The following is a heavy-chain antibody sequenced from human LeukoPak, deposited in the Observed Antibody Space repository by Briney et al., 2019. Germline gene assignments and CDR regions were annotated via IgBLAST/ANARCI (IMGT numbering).Heavy chain of an antibody. CDR3: ARYYDFWSGYPPFDY. V-gene: IGHV4-34*01. CDR1: GGSFSGYY. J-gene: IGHJ4*02. D-gene: IGHD3-3*01. Sequence: PSETLSRTCAVYGGSFSGYYWSWIRQPPGKGLEWIGEINHSGSTNYNPSLKSRVTISVDTSKNRFSLKLSSVTAADTAVYYCARYYDFWSGYPPFDYWGQGTLVTVSS. CDR2: INHSGST.